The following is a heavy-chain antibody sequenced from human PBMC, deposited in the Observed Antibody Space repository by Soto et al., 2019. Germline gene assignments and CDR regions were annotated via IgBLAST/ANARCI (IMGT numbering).Heavy chain of an antibody. CDR2: ISGFNGNT. V-gene: IGHV1-18*01. CDR3: ARIGVSSGHESPDFDS. Sequence: ASVKGSCKASGYTFNFDGITWVRQAPGQGLEWMGWISGFNGNTNYAADLQGRVTMTTDTSTSTAYMELRGLRSDDTAVYYSARIGVSSGHESPDFDSWGQGTLVTVSS. D-gene: IGHD3-16*01. CDR1: GYTFNFDG. J-gene: IGHJ4*02.